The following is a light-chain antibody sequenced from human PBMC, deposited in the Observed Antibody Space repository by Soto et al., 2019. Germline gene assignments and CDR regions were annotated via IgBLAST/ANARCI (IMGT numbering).Light chain of an antibody. J-gene: IGLJ2*01. CDR2: SNN. V-gene: IGLV1-44*01. CDR3: PAWDDSLKAVV. CDR1: SSNIGRNT. Sequence: QSVLTQPPSASGTPGQRVTISCSGSSSNIGRNTVNWYQQLPETAPKLLIYSNNQRPSGVPDRFSGSKSGTSASLAISGLRSEDEADYCCPAWDDSLKAVVFGGGTKLTVL.